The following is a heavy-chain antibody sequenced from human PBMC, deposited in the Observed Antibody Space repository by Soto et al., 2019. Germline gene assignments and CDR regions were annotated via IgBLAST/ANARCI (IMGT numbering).Heavy chain of an antibody. CDR2: INHTGSA. CDR3: ARGVPPNKQWEIRRTGYFQH. V-gene: IGHV4-34*01. CDR1: VGSFSGYY. D-gene: IGHD1-26*01. J-gene: IGHJ1*01. Sequence: SETLSLTCAVYVGSFSGYYWSWIRQPRGKGLEWIGEINHTGSANYNPSLKSRVTISVDTSKNQFSLKLSSVTAAYTAVYYCARGVPPNKQWEIRRTGYFQHSGQGTLVTVSS.